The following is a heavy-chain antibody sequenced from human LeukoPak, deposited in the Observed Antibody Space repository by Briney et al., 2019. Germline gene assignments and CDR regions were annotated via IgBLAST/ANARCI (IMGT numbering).Heavy chain of an antibody. CDR3: ARASGSAPGLDY. CDR2: IYYSEST. CDR1: GGSISSSSYY. J-gene: IGHJ4*02. V-gene: IGHV4-39*07. D-gene: IGHD1-26*01. Sequence: PSETLSRTCTVSGGSISSSSYYWGWTRQPPGKGLERIASIYYSESTYYNPCLKSRVTISVDTSKIQFSLKLSSVTAADTAVYYCARASGSAPGLDYWGQGTLVTVSS.